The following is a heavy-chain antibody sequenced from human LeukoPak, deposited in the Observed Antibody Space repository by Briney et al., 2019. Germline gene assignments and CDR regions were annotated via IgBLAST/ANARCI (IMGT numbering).Heavy chain of an antibody. V-gene: IGHV3-21*01. Sequence: GGSLRLSCAASGLTLRTYTMNWLRQAPGKGLEWVSSITRSSKYIYYADSVKGRFTISRDNAKNSLFLQVSSLRDEDTAVYYCGRGPPESGRHWRQGPLVTVSS. CDR2: ITRSSKYI. D-gene: IGHD6-25*01. CDR3: GRGPPESGRH. J-gene: IGHJ4*02. CDR1: GLTLRTYT.